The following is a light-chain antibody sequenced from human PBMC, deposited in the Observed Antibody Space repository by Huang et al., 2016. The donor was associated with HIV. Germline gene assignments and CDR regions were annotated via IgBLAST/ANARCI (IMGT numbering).Light chain of an antibody. J-gene: IGKJ1*01. CDR1: EGIVNS. V-gene: IGKV1-NL1*01. CDR3: QQYYSTPPWT. CDR2: GAS. Sequence: DIQMTQSPSSLSASVGDRVTITCRASEGIVNSLAWYQQKPGKAPQLLSYGASRLESGVPARFRGSRSGTDYTLTISDLQPEDSATYYCQQYYSTPPWTFGQGTKVEI.